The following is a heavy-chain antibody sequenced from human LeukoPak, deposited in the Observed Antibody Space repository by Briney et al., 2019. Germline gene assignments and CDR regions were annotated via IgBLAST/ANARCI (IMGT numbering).Heavy chain of an antibody. CDR3: ARRISSTYDSSGYSFDY. J-gene: IGHJ4*02. CDR2: IIPTLGIS. V-gene: IGHV1-69*04. Sequence: ASVKVSCKASGGTFSSYAISWVRQAPGQGLEWMGRIIPTLGISNYPQKFQGRVTITADKSTSTAYMELSSLRSEDTAVYYCARRISSTYDSSGYSFDYWGQGTLVTVSS. D-gene: IGHD3-22*01. CDR1: GGTFSSYA.